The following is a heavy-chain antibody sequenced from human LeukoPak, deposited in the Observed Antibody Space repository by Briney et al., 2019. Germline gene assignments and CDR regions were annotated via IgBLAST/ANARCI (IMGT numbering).Heavy chain of an antibody. J-gene: IGHJ4*02. CDR2: ISSSSSYI. Sequence: GGSLRLSCAASGFTFSSYSMNWVRQAPGKGLECVSSISSSSSYIYYADSVKGRFTISRDNAKNSLYLQMNSLRAEDTAVYYCARVGCGGDCYSEASFDYWGQGTLVTVSS. V-gene: IGHV3-21*01. CDR1: GFTFSSYS. D-gene: IGHD2-21*01. CDR3: ARVGCGGDCYSEASFDY.